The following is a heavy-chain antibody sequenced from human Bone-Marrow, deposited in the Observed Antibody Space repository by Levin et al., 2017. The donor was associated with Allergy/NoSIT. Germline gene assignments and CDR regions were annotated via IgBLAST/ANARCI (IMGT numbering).Heavy chain of an antibody. J-gene: IGHJ4*02. CDR3: ARDMGDYYPNLSGYMDS. CDR2: LWFDGSKK. CDR1: GFSFSSYG. V-gene: IGHV3-33*01. Sequence: GESLKISCVASGFSFSSYGMHWVRQAPGKRLEWVAVLWFDGSKKYYTDSVKGRFTISRDNSKNTVYLQMNSLRAEDTAVYYCARDMGDYYPNLSGYMDSWGLGTLVTVSS. D-gene: IGHD3-10*01.